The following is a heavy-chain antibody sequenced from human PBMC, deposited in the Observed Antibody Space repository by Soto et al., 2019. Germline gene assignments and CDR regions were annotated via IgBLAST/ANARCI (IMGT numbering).Heavy chain of an antibody. Sequence: EVQLVESGGGLVQPGRSLRLSCAASGFTFDDYAMHWVRQAPGKGLEWVSGISWNSGSIGYADSVKGRFTISRDNAKNSLYLQMNSLRAEDTALYYCAKDKGPTVTTRRYFDLWGRGTLVTVSS. CDR1: GFTFDDYA. J-gene: IGHJ2*01. V-gene: IGHV3-9*01. D-gene: IGHD4-17*01. CDR2: ISWNSGSI. CDR3: AKDKGPTVTTRRYFDL.